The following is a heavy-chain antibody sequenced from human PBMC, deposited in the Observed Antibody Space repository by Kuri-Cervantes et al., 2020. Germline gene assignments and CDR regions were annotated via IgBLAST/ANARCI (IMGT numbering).Heavy chain of an antibody. CDR2: INAGNGNT. CDR1: GYTFTSYA. J-gene: IGHJ5*02. Sequence: ASVKVSCKASGYTFTSYAMHWVRQAPGQRLEWMGWINAGNGNTKYSQKFQGRVTITRDTSASTAYMELSSLRSEDSAVYYCARAHVAGFLDWFDPWGQGTLVTVSS. D-gene: IGHD6-19*01. CDR3: ARAHVAGFLDWFDP. V-gene: IGHV1-3*01.